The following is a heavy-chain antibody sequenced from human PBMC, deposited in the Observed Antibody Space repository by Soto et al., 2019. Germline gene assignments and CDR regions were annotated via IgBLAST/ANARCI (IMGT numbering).Heavy chain of an antibody. CDR2: ISGGTT. CDR1: GSTFSSDV. V-gene: IGHV3-23*01. Sequence: EVQLLESGGGLVQPGGSLRLSCVASGSTFSSDVMSWVRQAPGKGLEWGSGISGGTTYYADSVQGRFTISRDDFKNTLFLQMNSMRAEDTAIYRGATRDRFTSGSSHFYGTDVWGQGTTVTVSS. D-gene: IGHD1-26*01. CDR3: ATRDRFTSGSSHFYGTDV. J-gene: IGHJ6*02.